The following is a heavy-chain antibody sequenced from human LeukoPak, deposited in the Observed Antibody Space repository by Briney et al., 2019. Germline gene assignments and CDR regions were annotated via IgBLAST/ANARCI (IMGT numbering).Heavy chain of an antibody. Sequence: PGRSLRLSCAASGFTFSSYAMHWVRQAPGKGLEWVAVISYDGSNKYYADSVKGRFTISRDNSKNTLYLQMNSLRAEDTAVYYCARDRSGQSYSSSWYTTSWFDPWGQGTLVTVSS. CDR3: ARDRSGQSYSSSWYTTSWFDP. V-gene: IGHV3-30-3*01. CDR2: ISYDGSNK. D-gene: IGHD6-13*01. CDR1: GFTFSSYA. J-gene: IGHJ5*02.